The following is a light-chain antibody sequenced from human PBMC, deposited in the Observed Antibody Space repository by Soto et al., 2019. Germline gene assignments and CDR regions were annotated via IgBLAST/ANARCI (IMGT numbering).Light chain of an antibody. CDR1: QSIGGW. CDR2: KAS. J-gene: IGKJ5*01. Sequence: DIQMTQSPSTLSASEGERVTITCRASQSIGGWLAWYQQKSGKAPKLLIYKASNLHSGVPSRFSGSGSGTEFTLTISSLQPDDFATYYCQQYNSYSPTFGQGTRLEIK. V-gene: IGKV1-5*03. CDR3: QQYNSYSPT.